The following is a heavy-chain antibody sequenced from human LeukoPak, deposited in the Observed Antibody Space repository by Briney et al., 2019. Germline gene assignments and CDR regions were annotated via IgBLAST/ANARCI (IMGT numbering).Heavy chain of an antibody. CDR2: ISGSGGST. Sequence: GGSLRLSCAASGFTFSSYAMSWVRQAPGKGLEWVSAISGSGGSTYYADSVKGRFTISSDKSKNTLFLQMNSLRAEDTALYYCAKGLETESRLDSWGQGTLVTVSS. CDR3: AKGLETESRLDS. D-gene: IGHD1-1*01. J-gene: IGHJ4*02. V-gene: IGHV3-23*01. CDR1: GFTFSSYA.